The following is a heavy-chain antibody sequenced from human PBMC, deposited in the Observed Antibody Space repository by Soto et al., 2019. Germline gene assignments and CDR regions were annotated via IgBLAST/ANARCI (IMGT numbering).Heavy chain of an antibody. Sequence: PGGSLRLSCTASGFTFSSQWLHWVRQAPGKGLMWISRILNDGTTTNYADSVKGRFTVSRDNAKKTMSLQMNNLRAEDTAVYYCATWRGGYTYGLDHWGQRTPVTVSS. CDR3: ATWRGGYTYGLDH. J-gene: IGHJ4*02. V-gene: IGHV3-74*01. CDR1: GFTFSSQW. D-gene: IGHD5-18*01. CDR2: ILNDGTTT.